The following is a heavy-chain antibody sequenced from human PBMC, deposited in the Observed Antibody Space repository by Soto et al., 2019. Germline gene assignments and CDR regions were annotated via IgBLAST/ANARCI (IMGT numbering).Heavy chain of an antibody. CDR2: SYYSGST. CDR3: ASSGSSSSWYDY. D-gene: IGHD6-13*01. CDR1: GGSISSGGYY. V-gene: IGHV4-31*03. Sequence: QVQLQESGPGLVKPSQTLSLTCTVSGGSISSGGYYWSWIRQHPGKGLEWIGYSYYSGSTYYHPSLKSRVTIAVDTSKNQFSLKLSSVTAADTAVYYCASSGSSSSWYDYWGQGTLVTVSS. J-gene: IGHJ4*02.